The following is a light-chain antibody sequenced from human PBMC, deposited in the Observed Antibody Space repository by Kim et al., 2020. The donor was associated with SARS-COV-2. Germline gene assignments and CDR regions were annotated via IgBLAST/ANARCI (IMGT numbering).Light chain of an antibody. CDR1: QRVSSN. CDR2: GAS. V-gene: IGKV3-15*01. CDR3: QQYNDWLT. Sequence: SVSPGERATLSCRASQRVSSNLAWYQQKPGQAPSLLLYGASTRATGIPARFSGSGSGTDFTLTISSLQSEDFAIYYCQQYNDWLTFGGGTKVDIK. J-gene: IGKJ4*01.